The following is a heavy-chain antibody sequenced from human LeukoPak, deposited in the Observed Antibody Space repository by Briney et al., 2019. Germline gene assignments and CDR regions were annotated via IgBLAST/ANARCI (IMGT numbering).Heavy chain of an antibody. V-gene: IGHV4-38-2*02. CDR3: AREAVELRPRELNWFDP. CDR2: IYHSGST. D-gene: IGHD1-7*01. Sequence: GSLRLSCAASGFTFSSYWMSWVRQAPGKGLEWIGSIYHSGSTYYNPSLKSRVTISVDTSKNQFSLKLTSVTAADTAVYYCAREAVELRPRELNWFDPWGQGTLVTVSS. CDR1: GFTFSSYW. J-gene: IGHJ5*02.